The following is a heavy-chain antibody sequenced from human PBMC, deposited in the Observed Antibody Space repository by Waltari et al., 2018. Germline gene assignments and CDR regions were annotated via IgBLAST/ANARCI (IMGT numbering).Heavy chain of an antibody. Sequence: EVQLLESGGGLVQPGGSLRLSCAASGFTFSSYAMSWVRQAPGKGLEWVSGIRGSGGSTYYADSVKGRFTISRDNSKNTLYLQMNSLRAEDTAIYYCANLITDPSYYFDYWGQGTLVTVSS. CDR1: GFTFSSYA. CDR2: IRGSGGST. J-gene: IGHJ4*02. CDR3: ANLITDPSYYFDY. V-gene: IGHV3-23*01. D-gene: IGHD3-22*01.